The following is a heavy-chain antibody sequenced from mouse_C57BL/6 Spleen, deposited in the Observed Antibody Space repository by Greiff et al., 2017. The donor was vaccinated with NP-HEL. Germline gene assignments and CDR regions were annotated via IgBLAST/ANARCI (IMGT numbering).Heavy chain of an antibody. V-gene: IGHV1-26*01. CDR2: INPNNGGT. D-gene: IGHD2-3*01. J-gene: IGHJ3*01. CDR3: ARWGDGDDMFAY. CDR1: GYTFTDYY. Sequence: EVQLQQSGPELVKPGASVKISCKASGYTFTDYYMNWVKQSHGKSLEWIGDINPNNGGTSYNQKFKGKATLTVDKSSSTAYMELRSLTSEDSAVYYCARWGDGDDMFAYWGQGTLVTVSA.